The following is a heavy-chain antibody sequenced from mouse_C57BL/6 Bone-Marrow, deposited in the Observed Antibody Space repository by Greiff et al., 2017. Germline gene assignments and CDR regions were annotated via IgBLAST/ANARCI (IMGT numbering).Heavy chain of an antibody. D-gene: IGHD1-1*01. CDR1: GYTFTDYN. CDR3: ARSPIYYYGSRYYFDY. CDR2: INPNNGGT. V-gene: IGHV1-18*01. J-gene: IGHJ2*01. Sequence: EVQLQQSGPELVKPGASVKIPCKASGYTFTDYNMDWVKQSHGKSLEWIGDINPNNGGTIYNQKFKGKATLTVDKSSSTAYMELRSLTSEDTAVYYCARSPIYYYGSRYYFDYWGQGTTLTVSS.